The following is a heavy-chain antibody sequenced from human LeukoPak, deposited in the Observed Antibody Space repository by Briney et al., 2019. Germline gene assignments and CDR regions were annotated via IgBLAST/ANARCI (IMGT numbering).Heavy chain of an antibody. J-gene: IGHJ4*02. Sequence: ASVKVSCKASGYTFTSYDINWVRQAAGQGLEWMGWMNPNSGNTGYAQKFQGRVTMTRNTSISTAYMELSSLRSEDTAVYYCARGFIDSGSYSNDYWGQGTLVTVSS. CDR3: ARGFIDSGSYSNDY. CDR2: MNPNSGNT. CDR1: GYTFTSYD. V-gene: IGHV1-8*01. D-gene: IGHD1-26*01.